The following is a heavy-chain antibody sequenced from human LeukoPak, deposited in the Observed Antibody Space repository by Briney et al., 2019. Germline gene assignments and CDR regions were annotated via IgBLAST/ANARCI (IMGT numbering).Heavy chain of an antibody. CDR3: AKDPGGSGSFSYNWFDP. D-gene: IGHD3-10*01. CDR1: GFIFSNYA. CDR2: IGGSGGNT. V-gene: IGHV3-23*01. Sequence: GGSLRLSCAASGFIFSNYAMSCVRQAPGKGLEWVSAIGGSGGNTYYADSVKGRFTISRDNSKNTLDLQMNSLRAEDTAVYYCAKDPGGSGSFSYNWFDPWGQGTLVTVSS. J-gene: IGHJ5*02.